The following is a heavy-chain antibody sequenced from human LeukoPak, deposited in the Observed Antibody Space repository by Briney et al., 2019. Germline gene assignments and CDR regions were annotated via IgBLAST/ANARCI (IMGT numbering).Heavy chain of an antibody. CDR1: GYSFTSYW. Sequence: GESLKISCKGSGYSFTSYWIGWVRQMPGKGLEWMGIIYPGDSDTRYSPSFQGQVTISADKSISTAYLQWSSLNASDTAMYYCARHVGGVGGAGSSWYGGIWYWGQGTLVTVSS. J-gene: IGHJ4*02. CDR2: IYPGDSDT. CDR3: ARHVGGVGGAGSSWYGGIWY. D-gene: IGHD6-13*01. V-gene: IGHV5-51*01.